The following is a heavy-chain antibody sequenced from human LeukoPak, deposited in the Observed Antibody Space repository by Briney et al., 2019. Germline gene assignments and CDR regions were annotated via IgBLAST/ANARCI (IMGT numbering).Heavy chain of an antibody. J-gene: IGHJ4*02. CDR1: GFIFTNYF. V-gene: IGHV3-23*01. Sequence: GGSLRLSCAASGFIFTNYFMSWVCQAPGKGLEWVSAISGSGGSTYYADSVKGRFTISRDNSKNTLYLQMNSLRAEDTAVYYCASRLELGEMDYWGQGTLVTVSS. CDR2: ISGSGGST. CDR3: ASRLELGEMDY. D-gene: IGHD1-7*01.